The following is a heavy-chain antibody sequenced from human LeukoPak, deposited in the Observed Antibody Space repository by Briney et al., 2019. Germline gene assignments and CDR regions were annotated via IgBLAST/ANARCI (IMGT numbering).Heavy chain of an antibody. Sequence: PGGSLRLSCAASGFTFSNNSMNWGRQAPGKGMEGVSYISSSSSTIYYADSVKGRFTISRDNAKNSLYLQMNSLRAEDTAVYYCARHPGTAIAYSFEHWGQGTLVTVSS. J-gene: IGHJ1*01. CDR3: ARHPGTAIAYSFEH. CDR1: GFTFSNNS. CDR2: ISSSSSTI. V-gene: IGHV3-48*01. D-gene: IGHD1-1*01.